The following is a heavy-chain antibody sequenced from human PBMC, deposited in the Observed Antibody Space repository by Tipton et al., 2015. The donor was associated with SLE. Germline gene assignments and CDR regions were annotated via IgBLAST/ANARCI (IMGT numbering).Heavy chain of an antibody. J-gene: IGHJ3*02. CDR3: ARGYYDSSVYDAFDI. D-gene: IGHD3-22*01. CDR1: GGSISSHY. Sequence: TLSLTCTVSGGSISSHYWSWIRQSPGKGLEWIGYIYYSGSTNYNPSLKSRVTISVDTSKNQFSLKLSSVTAADTAVYYCARGYYDSSVYDAFDIWGQGTMVTVSS. CDR2: IYYSGST. V-gene: IGHV4-59*11.